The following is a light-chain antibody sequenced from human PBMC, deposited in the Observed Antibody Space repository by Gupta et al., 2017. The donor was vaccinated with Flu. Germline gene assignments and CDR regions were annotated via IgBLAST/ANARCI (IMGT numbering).Light chain of an antibody. Sequence: SYGLTQTPSVSVSPRQTVSRTCSGDELGDKYVCWYQQKPGHSPVLVMYVDSKRPSGIPDRFSGSTSGNTATLTISGTQPIDEADYYCQAWDTSTVLFGGGTKLTVL. J-gene: IGLJ2*01. CDR1: ELGDKY. V-gene: IGLV3-1*01. CDR3: QAWDTSTVL. CDR2: VDS.